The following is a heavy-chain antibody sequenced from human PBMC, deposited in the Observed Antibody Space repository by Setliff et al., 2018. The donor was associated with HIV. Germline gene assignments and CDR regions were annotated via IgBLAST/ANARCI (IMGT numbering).Heavy chain of an antibody. CDR3: ARGESTTWDLAEYFQH. J-gene: IGHJ1*01. CDR1: GVSVSSGGYY. CDR2: VYYTGTS. Sequence: PSETLSLTCTVSGVSVSSGGYYWSWIRQHPGKGLEWIWYVYYTGTSYFNPSLKSRITISVDTSKNHFSLKLGFVTAADTAVYYCARGESTTWDLAEYFQHWGHGTLVTVSS. V-gene: IGHV4-31*03. D-gene: IGHD2-2*01.